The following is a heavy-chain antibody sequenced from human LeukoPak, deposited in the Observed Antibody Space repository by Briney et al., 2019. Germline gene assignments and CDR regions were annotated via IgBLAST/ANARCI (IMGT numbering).Heavy chain of an antibody. CDR2: INSDGSST. J-gene: IGHJ4*02. CDR1: GFTFSSYW. V-gene: IGHV3-74*01. D-gene: IGHD5-24*01. CDR3: ARGGGWLQYSY. Sequence: GGSLRLSCVASGFTFSSYWMHWVRQAPGKGLVWVSRINSDGSSTSYADSVKGRFTISRDNAKNTLYLQMNSLRAEDTAVYYCARGGGWLQYSYWGQGTLVTVSS.